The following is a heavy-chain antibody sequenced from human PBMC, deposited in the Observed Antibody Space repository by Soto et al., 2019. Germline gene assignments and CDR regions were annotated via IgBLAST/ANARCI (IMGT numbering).Heavy chain of an antibody. V-gene: IGHV3-23*01. CDR1: GFTFSSYA. CDR3: AKDRDSSGWYGY. D-gene: IGHD6-19*01. J-gene: IGHJ4*02. Sequence: PGGTLRLSCAASGFTFSSYAMSWVRQAPGKGLEWVSAISGSGGSTYYADSVKGRFTISRDNSKNTLYLQMNSLRAEDTAVYYCAKDRDSSGWYGYWGQGTLVTVSS. CDR2: ISGSGGST.